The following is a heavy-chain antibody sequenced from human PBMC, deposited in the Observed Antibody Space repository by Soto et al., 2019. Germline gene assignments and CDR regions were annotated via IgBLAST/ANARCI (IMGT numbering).Heavy chain of an antibody. J-gene: IGHJ4*02. CDR2: ISYDGSDK. V-gene: IGHV3-30*18. CDR3: AKTHWARYYSHYFDY. D-gene: IGHD3-10*01. CDR1: GFIFSSYG. Sequence: QVQLVESGGGVVQPGRSLRLSCAASGFIFSSYGIHWVRQAPGKGLEWVASISYDGSDKYYADSVKGRFTISRDNSKDTLYLQMDSLRPEDTALYYCAKTHWARYYSHYFDYWGQGALVTVSS.